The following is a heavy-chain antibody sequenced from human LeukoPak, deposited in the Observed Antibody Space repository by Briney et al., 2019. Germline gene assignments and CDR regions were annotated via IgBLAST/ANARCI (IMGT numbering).Heavy chain of an antibody. V-gene: IGHV3-30*04. Sequence: GRSLRLFCAASGFTFSSYAMHWVRQAPGKGLEWVAVISYDGSNKYYADSVKGRFTISRDNSKNTLYLQMNSLRAEDMAVYYCARGGLRYFDWLPRGIFDYWGQGTLVTVSS. CDR1: GFTFSSYA. J-gene: IGHJ4*02. CDR2: ISYDGSNK. D-gene: IGHD3-9*01. CDR3: ARGGLRYFDWLPRGIFDY.